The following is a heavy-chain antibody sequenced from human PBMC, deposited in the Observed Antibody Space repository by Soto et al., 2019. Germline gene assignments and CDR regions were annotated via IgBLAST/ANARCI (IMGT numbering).Heavy chain of an antibody. CDR3: ASLVAAPSSFSSYYYGMDV. J-gene: IGHJ6*02. D-gene: IGHD6-6*01. CDR2: ISSSSSDI. V-gene: IGHV3-21*01. CDR1: GFTFRSYT. Sequence: GGSLRLSCAASGFTFRSYTMDWVRQAPGKGLEWVSSISSSSSDIYYADSVKGRFTVSRDNAKNSLYLQMNSLRAEDTAVYYCASLVAAPSSFSSYYYGMDVWGQGTTVTV.